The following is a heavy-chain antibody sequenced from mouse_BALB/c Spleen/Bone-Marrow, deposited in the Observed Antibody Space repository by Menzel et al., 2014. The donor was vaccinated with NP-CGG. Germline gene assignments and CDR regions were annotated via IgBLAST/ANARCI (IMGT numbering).Heavy chain of an antibody. D-gene: IGHD2-1*01. CDR1: GFTFSDYY. CDR3: ARHLYGNYGAMDY. V-gene: IGHV5-12*02. J-gene: IGHJ4*01. CDR2: ISNGGGST. Sequence: EVMLVESGGGLVQPGGSLKLSCATSGFTFSDYYMYWVRQTPEKRLEWVAYISNGGGSTYYPDTVKGRFTISRDSAKNTLYLQMSRLESEDTAMYYCARHLYGNYGAMDYWGQGTSVTVSS.